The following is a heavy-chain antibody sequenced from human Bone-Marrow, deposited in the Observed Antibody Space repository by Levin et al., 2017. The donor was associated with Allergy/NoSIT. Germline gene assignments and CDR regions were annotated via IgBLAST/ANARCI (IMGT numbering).Heavy chain of an antibody. CDR2: IYWDDDK. Sequence: SGPTLVKPTQTLTLTCTFSGFSLSTSGVGVDWIRQSPGKALEWLALIYWDDDKRYSPSLTTRLTITKDISKNLVVLKMTNMDPLDTATYYYAHRSGSHLTTRSWLDPWGQGILVTVSS. D-gene: IGHD1-26*01. V-gene: IGHV2-5*02. J-gene: IGHJ5*02. CDR1: GFSLSTSGVG. CDR3: AHRSGSHLTTRSWLDP.